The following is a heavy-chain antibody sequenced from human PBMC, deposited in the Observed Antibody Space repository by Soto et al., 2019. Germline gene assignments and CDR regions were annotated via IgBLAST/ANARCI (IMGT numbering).Heavy chain of an antibody. Sequence: QMQLVQSGPEVKKPGTSVKVSCKASGFTFNRSAVQWVRQARGQRLEWVGWIVVDSGNTIYPQKYQDRVTITRDMSTNTSYMELSSLRSEDTAVDYCAARRAMVPSYYYGMDVWGQGTTVTVSS. CDR3: AARRAMVPSYYYGMDV. J-gene: IGHJ6*02. CDR2: IVVDSGNT. D-gene: IGHD5-18*01. V-gene: IGHV1-58*01. CDR1: GFTFNRSA.